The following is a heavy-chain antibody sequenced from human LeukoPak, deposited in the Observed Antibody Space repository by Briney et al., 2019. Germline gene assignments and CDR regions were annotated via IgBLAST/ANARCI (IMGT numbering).Heavy chain of an antibody. CDR3: ARASSYGFLVIDY. CDR1: GGSISSGSYY. J-gene: IGHJ4*02. V-gene: IGHV4-61*02. CDR2: IYTSGST. Sequence: SETLSLTCTVSGGSISSGSYYWSWIRQPAGKGLEWIGRIYTSGSTNYNPSLKSRVTISVDTSKNQFSLKLSSVTAADTAVYYCARASSYGFLVIDYWGQGTLVTVSS. D-gene: IGHD5-18*01.